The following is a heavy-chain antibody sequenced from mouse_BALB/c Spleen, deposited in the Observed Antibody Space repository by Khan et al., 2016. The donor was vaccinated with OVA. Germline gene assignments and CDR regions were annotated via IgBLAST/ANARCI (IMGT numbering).Heavy chain of an antibody. D-gene: IGHD1-2*01. Sequence: EVQLQESGPGLVKPSQSLSLTCTVTGYPITSGYGWNWIRQFPGNKLEWMGYISYSGSTNYNPSLKSRTPTTRDTSKNQFFLQLNSVTTEDTATYYCARTARIKYWGQGTTLTVSS. V-gene: IGHV3-2*02. CDR1: GYPITSGYG. J-gene: IGHJ2*01. CDR2: ISYSGST. CDR3: ARTARIKY.